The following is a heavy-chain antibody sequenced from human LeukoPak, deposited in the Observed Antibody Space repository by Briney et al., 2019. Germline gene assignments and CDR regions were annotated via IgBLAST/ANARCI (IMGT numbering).Heavy chain of an antibody. Sequence: GSPRLSSALSGVASSAFTIGGGSRGPGGGVGWGLAISCTGGCTFYADSVKGRFTISRDNSKNTVYLQMRGMTSDDTALYYCAKAHCSPTSCSRIDYWGQGTLVTVSS. CDR1: GVASSAFT. CDR3: AKAHCSPTSCSRIDY. D-gene: IGHD2-2*01. V-gene: IGHV3-23*01. J-gene: IGHJ4*02. CDR2: ISCTGGCT.